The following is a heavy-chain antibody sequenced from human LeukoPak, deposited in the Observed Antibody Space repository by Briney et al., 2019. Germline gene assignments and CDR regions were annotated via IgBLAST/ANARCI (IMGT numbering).Heavy chain of an antibody. V-gene: IGHV3-21*01. D-gene: IGHD6-13*01. J-gene: IGHJ4*02. Sequence: GGSLRLSCAASGFTFSSYSMNWVRQAPGKGLEWVSSVSSSSSYIYYADSVKGRFTISRDNAKNSLYLQMNSLRAEDTAVYYCARDQDVAAAGTWGSIDYWGQGTLVTVSS. CDR3: ARDQDVAAAGTWGSIDY. CDR2: VSSSSSYI. CDR1: GFTFSSYS.